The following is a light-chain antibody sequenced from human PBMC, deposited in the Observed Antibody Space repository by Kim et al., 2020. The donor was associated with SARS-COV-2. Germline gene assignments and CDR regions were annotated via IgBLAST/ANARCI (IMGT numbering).Light chain of an antibody. CDR1: TSNIGKNF. J-gene: IGLJ3*02. V-gene: IGLV1-51*01. Sequence: QSVLTQPPSVSAAPGQKVTISCSGSTSNIGKNFVSWYQQLPGTAPKLLIYDNNERPSGIPGRFSGSKSATSATLGITGLQTGDEADYYCGTWDSSLSGGVFGGGTKVTVL. CDR3: GTWDSSLSGGV. CDR2: DNN.